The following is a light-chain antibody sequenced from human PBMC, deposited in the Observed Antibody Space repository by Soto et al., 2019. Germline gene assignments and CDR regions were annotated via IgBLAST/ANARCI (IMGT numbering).Light chain of an antibody. V-gene: IGKV3-15*01. CDR1: QGISSN. CDR2: GAS. Sequence: EIVMTQSPATLSVSPGERVTLSCRASQGISSNLAWYQQKPGQAPRLLIYGASTRATGIPARFRGSVSGTEFTLSISSLQSEDVAVYYCQEYNNWPPRYTWGQGTKRESK. J-gene: IGKJ2*01. CDR3: QEYNNWPPRYT.